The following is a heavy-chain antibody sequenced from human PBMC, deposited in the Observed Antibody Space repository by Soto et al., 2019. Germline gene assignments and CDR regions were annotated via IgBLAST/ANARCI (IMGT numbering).Heavy chain of an antibody. D-gene: IGHD4-17*01. CDR2: IYYSGSI. CDR3: ARQFVKNPQTTSRPFDY. V-gene: IGHV4-39*01. J-gene: IGHJ4*02. Sequence: QLQLQESGPGLVKPSETLSLTCTVSGDSIRSSSYYWGWIRQPPGKGLEWIANIYYSGSIYYNPSLKSRVTISVDTSRNQFSLKLSSVSAADTAVYYCARQFVKNPQTTSRPFDYWGQGTLVTVSS. CDR1: GDSIRSSSYY.